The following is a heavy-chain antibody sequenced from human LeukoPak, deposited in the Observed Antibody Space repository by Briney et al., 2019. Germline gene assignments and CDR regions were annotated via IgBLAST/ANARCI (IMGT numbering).Heavy chain of an antibody. J-gene: IGHJ4*02. CDR1: GGSISSSSYY. Sequence: PSETLSLTCTVSGGSISSSSYYWGWIRQPPGKGLEWTGSIYYSGSTYYNPSLKSRVTISVDTSKNQFSLKLSSVTAADTAVYYCATSKLQLFPFDYWGQGTLVTVSS. CDR3: ATSKLQLFPFDY. V-gene: IGHV4-39*01. D-gene: IGHD3-10*01. CDR2: IYYSGST.